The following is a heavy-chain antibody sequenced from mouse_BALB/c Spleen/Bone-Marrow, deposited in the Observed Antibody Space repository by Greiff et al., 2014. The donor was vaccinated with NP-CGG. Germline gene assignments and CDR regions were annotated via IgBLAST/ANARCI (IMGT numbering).Heavy chain of an antibody. Sequence: LVESGAELVRPGTAVNVSCKASGYAFTNYLIEWVKQRPGQGLEWIGVINPGSGGANYNEKFKGKATLTADKSSSTAYMQPSSLTSDDSAVYFCARFGRYYFDYWGQGTTLTVSS. CDR2: INPGSGGA. V-gene: IGHV1-54*01. CDR3: ARFGRYYFDY. J-gene: IGHJ2*01. CDR1: GYAFTNYL.